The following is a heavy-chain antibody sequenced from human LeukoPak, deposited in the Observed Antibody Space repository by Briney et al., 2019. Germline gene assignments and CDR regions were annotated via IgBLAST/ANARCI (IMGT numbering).Heavy chain of an antibody. D-gene: IGHD3-22*01. Sequence: PGRSLRLSCAASGFTFSSYGMHWVRQAPGKGLEWVAVIWYDGSNKYYADSVKGRFTISRDNPKNTLYLQMNSLRAEDTAVYYCARLQASTGYYSLDYWGQGTLVTVSS. V-gene: IGHV3-33*01. CDR3: ARLQASTGYYSLDY. CDR2: IWYDGSNK. J-gene: IGHJ4*02. CDR1: GFTFSSYG.